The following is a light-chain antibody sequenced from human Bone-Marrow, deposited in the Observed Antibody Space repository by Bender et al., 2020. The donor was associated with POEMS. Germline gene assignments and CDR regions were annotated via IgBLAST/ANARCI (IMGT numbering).Light chain of an antibody. CDR3: AAWDDSLNGL. Sequence: QSVLTQPPSASGTPGQTISISCSGRSSNIGANSVNWYQHLPGTAPKLLIYNNSQRPSGVPDRFSGSKSGTSASLVISGLQSEDEADYYCAAWDDSLNGLFGTGTKVTVL. V-gene: IGLV1-44*01. CDR2: NNS. J-gene: IGLJ1*01. CDR1: SSNIGANS.